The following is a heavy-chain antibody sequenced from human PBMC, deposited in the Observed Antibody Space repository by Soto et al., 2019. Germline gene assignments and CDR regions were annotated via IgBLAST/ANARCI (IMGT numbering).Heavy chain of an antibody. CDR1: GYTFTSYA. CDR3: ASIFDFWSGPENYCYYYGMDD. D-gene: IGHD3-3*01. Sequence: ASVKVSCKASGYTFTSYAMHWVRQAPGQRLEWMGWINAGNGNTKYSQKFQGRVTITRDTSASTAYMELSSLRSEDTAVYYCASIFDFWSGPENYCYYYGMDDWGQSTTVTVSS. V-gene: IGHV1-3*01. J-gene: IGHJ6*02. CDR2: INAGNGNT.